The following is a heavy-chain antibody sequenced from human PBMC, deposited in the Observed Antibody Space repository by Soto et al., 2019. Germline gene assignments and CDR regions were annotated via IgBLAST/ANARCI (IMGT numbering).Heavy chain of an antibody. CDR1: GFTFSTYA. CDR2: ISGSGGNT. CDR3: AKGTGSSWYSYYYYYMDV. D-gene: IGHD6-13*01. J-gene: IGHJ6*03. V-gene: IGHV3-23*01. Sequence: GGSLRLSCAVSGFTFSTYAMSWVRQAPGKGLEWVSAISGSGGNTYYADSVKGRFTISRDNSKNTLYLQMNSLRAEDTAVYYCAKGTGSSWYSYYYYYMDVWGKGTTVTVSS.